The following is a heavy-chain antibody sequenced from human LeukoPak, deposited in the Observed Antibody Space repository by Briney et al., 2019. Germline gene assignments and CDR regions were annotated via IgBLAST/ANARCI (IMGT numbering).Heavy chain of an antibody. CDR2: IYTSGST. Sequence: SETLSLTCTVSGGSISSGSYYWSWIRQPAGKGLEWIGRIYTSGSTNYNPSLKSRVTISVDTSKNQFSLKLGSVTAADTAVYYCARLPVTGYFDYWGQGTLVTVSS. V-gene: IGHV4-61*02. J-gene: IGHJ4*02. CDR1: GGSISSGSYY. D-gene: IGHD4-17*01. CDR3: ARLPVTGYFDY.